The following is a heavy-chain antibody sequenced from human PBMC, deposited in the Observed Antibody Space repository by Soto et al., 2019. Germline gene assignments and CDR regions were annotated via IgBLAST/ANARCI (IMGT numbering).Heavy chain of an antibody. J-gene: IGHJ4*02. CDR1: GFTFSSYG. Sequence: PGGSLRLSCAASGFTFSSYGMHWVRQAPGKGLEWVAVIWYDGSNKYYADSVKGRFTISRDNSKNTLYLQMNSLRAEDTAVYYCARDKDAYSSSSLVDYWGQGTLVTVSS. CDR3: ARDKDAYSSSSLVDY. V-gene: IGHV3-33*01. CDR2: IWYDGSNK. D-gene: IGHD6-6*01.